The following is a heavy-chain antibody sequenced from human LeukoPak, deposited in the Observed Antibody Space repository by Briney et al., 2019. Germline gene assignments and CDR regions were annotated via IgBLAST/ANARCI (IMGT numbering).Heavy chain of an antibody. J-gene: IGHJ4*02. V-gene: IGHV3-33*01. CDR1: GFTFGRYG. CDR3: ARLLDSGDYALSVLRY. CDR2: ISYDGSNK. Sequence: GGSLRLSCAASGFTFGRYGMHWVRQAPGKGLEWVALISYDGSNKYYADSVKGRFTISRDNSKNTLYLQMNSLRAEDTAVYYCARLLDSGDYALSVLRYWGQGTLVTVSS. D-gene: IGHD3-22*01.